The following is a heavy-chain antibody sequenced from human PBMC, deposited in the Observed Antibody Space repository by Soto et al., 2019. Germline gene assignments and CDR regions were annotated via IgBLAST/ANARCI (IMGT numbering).Heavy chain of an antibody. CDR1: GYTFTSYA. CDR2: INAGNGNT. V-gene: IGHV1-3*01. CDR3: AIERGSSGWYVYYYGMDV. J-gene: IGHJ6*02. Sequence: ASVKVSCKASGYTFTSYAMHWVRQAPGQRLEWMGWINAGNGNTKYSQKFQGRATITRDTSASTAYMELSSLRSEDTAVYYCAIERGSSGWYVYYYGMDVWGQGTTVTVSS. D-gene: IGHD6-19*01.